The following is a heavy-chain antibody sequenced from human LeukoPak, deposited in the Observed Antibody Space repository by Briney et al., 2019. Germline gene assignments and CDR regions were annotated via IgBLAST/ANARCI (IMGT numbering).Heavy chain of an antibody. V-gene: IGHV1-69*05. CDR2: IIPIFGTA. CDR1: GGTFSSYA. J-gene: IGHJ3*02. Sequence: SVKVSCKASGGTFSSYAISWVRQAPGQGLEWMEGIIPIFGTANYAQKFQGRVTITTDESTSTAYMEMSSLRSEDTAVYYCARDLPYDYVWGSYRSDAFDIWGQGTMVTISS. CDR3: ARDLPYDYVWGSYRSDAFDI. D-gene: IGHD3-16*02.